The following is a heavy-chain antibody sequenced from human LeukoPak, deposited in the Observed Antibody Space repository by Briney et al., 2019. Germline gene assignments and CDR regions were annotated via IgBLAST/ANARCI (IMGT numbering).Heavy chain of an antibody. Sequence: PSETLSLTCAVSGYSISSGYYWGWIRPPPGKGLEWIGIIYHSGSTYYNPSLKSRVTISVDTSKNQFSLKLSSVTAADTAVYYCARQTIDCSSTSCYPNWFDPWGQGTLVTVSS. CDR1: GYSISSGYY. CDR2: IYHSGST. V-gene: IGHV4-38-2*01. CDR3: ARQTIDCSSTSCYPNWFDP. J-gene: IGHJ5*02. D-gene: IGHD2-2*01.